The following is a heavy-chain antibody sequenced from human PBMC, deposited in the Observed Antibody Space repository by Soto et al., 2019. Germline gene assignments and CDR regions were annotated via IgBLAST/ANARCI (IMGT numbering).Heavy chain of an antibody. CDR3: ASARYFDWLYPDYYGMDV. CDR2: IYYSGST. J-gene: IGHJ6*02. V-gene: IGHV4-31*03. Sequence: SETLSLTCTVSGGSISSGGYYWSWIRQHPGKGLEWIGYIYYSGSTYYNPSLKSRVTISVDTSKNQFSLKLGSVTAADTAVYYCASARYFDWLYPDYYGMDVWGQGTTVTVSS. D-gene: IGHD3-9*01. CDR1: GGSISSGGYY.